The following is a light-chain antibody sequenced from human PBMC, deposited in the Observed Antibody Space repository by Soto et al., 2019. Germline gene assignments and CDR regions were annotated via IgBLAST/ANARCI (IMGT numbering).Light chain of an antibody. V-gene: IGKV1-39*01. Sequence: ESQNTMTLSSVSASVGDRVTITCPASQDINNYLNWYQQKPGKAPKLLIYSASSLQSGVPSRFSGSRSGPEFTLTVKALQSEDIAVSHCQRSNHCPLTFG. CDR3: QRSNHCPLT. J-gene: IGKJ4*01. CDR2: SAS. CDR1: QDINNY.